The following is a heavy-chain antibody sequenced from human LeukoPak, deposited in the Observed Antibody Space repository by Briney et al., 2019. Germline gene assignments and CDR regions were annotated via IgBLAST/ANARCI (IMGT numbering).Heavy chain of an antibody. Sequence: PSETLSLTCTVSGGSMSSKTYYWSWIRQPAGKGLEWIGRINTSGSTNYNPSLKSRVTISVDTSKNQFSLKLSSVTAADTAVYYCAIDRGYYDSSGYVNWLDPWGQGTLVTVSS. V-gene: IGHV4-61*02. J-gene: IGHJ5*02. CDR3: AIDRGYYDSSGYVNWLDP. CDR1: GGSMSSKTYY. D-gene: IGHD3-22*01. CDR2: INTSGST.